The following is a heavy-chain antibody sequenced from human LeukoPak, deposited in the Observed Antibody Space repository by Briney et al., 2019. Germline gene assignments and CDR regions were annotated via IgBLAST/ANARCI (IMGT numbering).Heavy chain of an antibody. D-gene: IGHD2-15*01. J-gene: IGHJ4*02. CDR2: LSYGGTNK. V-gene: IGHV3-30-3*01. CDR3: ARLGRTY. CDR1: GFTFSDYA. Sequence: GGSLRLSCAASGFTFSDYAMHWVRQAPGKGLEWVAVLSYGGTNKYYADSVKGRFTISRDNAKNSLYLQMNSLRAEDTAVYYCARLGRTYWGQGTLVTVSS.